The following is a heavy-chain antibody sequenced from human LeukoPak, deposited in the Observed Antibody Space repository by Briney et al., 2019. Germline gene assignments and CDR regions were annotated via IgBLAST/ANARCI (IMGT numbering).Heavy chain of an antibody. CDR2: FDPGDAET. D-gene: IGHD1-1*01. J-gene: IGHJ3*02. CDR3: ATGKRSNDAFDI. V-gene: IGHV1-24*01. CDR1: GYTLTELS. Sequence: ASVKVSCKVSGYTLTELSMHWVRQAPGKGLEWMGNFDPGDAETICAQKFQGRLTMTEDRSTDTAYMELSSLRSEDTAVYYCATGKRSNDAFDIWGQGTLVTVSS.